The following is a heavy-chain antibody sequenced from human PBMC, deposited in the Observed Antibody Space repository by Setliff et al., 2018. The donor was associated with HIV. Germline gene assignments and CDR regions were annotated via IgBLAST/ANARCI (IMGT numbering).Heavy chain of an antibody. CDR2: IVPNSGGT. J-gene: IGHJ6*04. CDR1: GFTLANNY. V-gene: IGHV1-2*02. Sequence: ASVKVSCKASGFTLANNYIHWVRQAPGQGLEWMGWIVPNSGGTKYAQKFEGRVTMTRDTTVNTVYIEVDSLRSDDTAVYYCSRDVGVPGRGNALEYWGKGTTVTVSS. D-gene: IGHD3-10*01. CDR3: SRDVGVPGRGNALEY.